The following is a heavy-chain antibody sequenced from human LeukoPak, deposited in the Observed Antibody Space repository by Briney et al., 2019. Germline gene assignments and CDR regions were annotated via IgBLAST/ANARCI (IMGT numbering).Heavy chain of an antibody. CDR2: INPNSGGT. CDR1: GYTFTGYY. J-gene: IGHJ4*02. D-gene: IGHD6-19*01. V-gene: IGHV1-2*02. Sequence: ASVKVSCKVSGYTFTGYYIHWVRQAPGQGLEWMGWINPNSGGTNYAQKFQGRVTMTRDTSISTAYMELSRLISDDTAVYYCAKEYSSGWSRFDYWGQGTLVTVSS. CDR3: AKEYSSGWSRFDY.